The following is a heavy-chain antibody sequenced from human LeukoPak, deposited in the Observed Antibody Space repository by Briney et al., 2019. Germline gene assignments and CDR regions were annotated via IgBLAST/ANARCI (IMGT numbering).Heavy chain of an antibody. CDR2: ISGSGGST. CDR3: AKGSIAGAASTNWFDP. V-gene: IGHV3-23*01. Sequence: PGGSLRLTCTASGVTISSYAMSWVRQAPGKGLEWVSAISGSGGSTYYADSVKGRFTISRDNSKNTLYLQMNSLRAEDTAVYYCAKGSIAGAASTNWFDPWGQGTLVTVSS. D-gene: IGHD6-13*01. CDR1: GVTISSYA. J-gene: IGHJ5*02.